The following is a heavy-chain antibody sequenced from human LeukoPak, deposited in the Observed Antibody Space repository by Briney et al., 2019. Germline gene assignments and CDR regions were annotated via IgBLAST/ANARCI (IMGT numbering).Heavy chain of an antibody. CDR1: GFIFSNYW. J-gene: IGHJ2*01. Sequence: GSLRLSCAASGFIFSNYWMHRVRRAPGKGLVWVSRIKTDGSTITYADSVKGRFTISRDNAMNTLYLQMDSLGAEDTAVYYCARVGQGEWFFDLWGRGTLVTVSS. CDR2: IKTDGSTI. V-gene: IGHV3-74*01. CDR3: ARVGQGEWFFDL. D-gene: IGHD1-26*01.